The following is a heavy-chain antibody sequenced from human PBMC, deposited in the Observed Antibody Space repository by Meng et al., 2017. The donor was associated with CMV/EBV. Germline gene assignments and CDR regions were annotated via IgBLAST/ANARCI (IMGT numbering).Heavy chain of an antibody. CDR3: ARDLEPPYCSSTSCYGVNYGMDV. Sequence: GESLKISCAASGFTFSSYSMNWVRQAPGKGLEWVSSISSSSSYIYYADSVKGRFTISRDNAKNSLYLQMNSLRAEDTAVYYCARDLEPPYCSSTSCYGVNYGMDVWGQGTTVTAP. D-gene: IGHD2-2*01. CDR1: GFTFSSYS. V-gene: IGHV3-21*01. J-gene: IGHJ6*02. CDR2: ISSSSSYI.